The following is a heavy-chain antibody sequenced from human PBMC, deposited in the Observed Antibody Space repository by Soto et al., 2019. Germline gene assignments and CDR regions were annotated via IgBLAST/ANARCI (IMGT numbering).Heavy chain of an antibody. CDR1: GFTFSSYG. D-gene: IGHD3-9*01. Sequence: GGSLRLSCAASGFTFSSYGMHWVRQAPGKGLEWVAVIWYDGSNKYYADSVKGRFTISRDNSKNTLYLQMNSLRAEDTAVYYCARVKPTHLLRYFDRGGSYNWFDPWGQGTLVTVSS. V-gene: IGHV3-33*01. CDR2: IWYDGSNK. CDR3: ARVKPTHLLRYFDRGGSYNWFDP. J-gene: IGHJ5*02.